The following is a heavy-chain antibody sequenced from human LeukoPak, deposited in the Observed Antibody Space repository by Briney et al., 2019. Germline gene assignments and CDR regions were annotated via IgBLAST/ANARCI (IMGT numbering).Heavy chain of an antibody. D-gene: IGHD3-22*01. CDR2: IKSKTDGETT. Sequence: PGGSLRLSCAASGFTFSNAWMSWVRQAPGKGLEWVGRIKSKTDGETTDYVAPVKGRFTISRDDSKNTLSLQMNSLKTEDTAVYYCGYSSGTYYDYRGQGTLVTVSS. J-gene: IGHJ4*02. V-gene: IGHV3-15*01. CDR1: GFTFSNAW. CDR3: GYSSGTYYDY.